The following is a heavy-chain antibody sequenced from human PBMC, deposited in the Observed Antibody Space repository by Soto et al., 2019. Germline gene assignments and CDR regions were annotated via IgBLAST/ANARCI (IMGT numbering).Heavy chain of an antibody. CDR1: GFTFSSYA. V-gene: IGHV3-23*01. D-gene: IGHD6-6*01. J-gene: IGHJ4*02. CDR3: AKSLVFIGAIVTLLDS. CDR2: ISNNGDTA. Sequence: EVQLLESGGGLVQPGGSLTLSCATSGFTFSSYAMVWVRQAAEKGLEWVASISNNGDTAYYADSVKGRFTISRGNSENTLYLQMNCLRADDTALYFCAKSLVFIGAIVTLLDSWGQGTQVTVSS.